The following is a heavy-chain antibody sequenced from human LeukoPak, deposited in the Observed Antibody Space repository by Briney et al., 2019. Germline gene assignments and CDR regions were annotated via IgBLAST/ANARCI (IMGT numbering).Heavy chain of an antibody. V-gene: IGHV3-23*01. Sequence: SGGSLRLSCAASGLTFSSNAMSWVRQAPGKGLEWVSATSGSGGSTYYADSVKGRFTISRDNSKNTLYLQMNSLRAEDTAVYYCAKDIAAAGTIDYWGQGTLVTVSS. D-gene: IGHD6-13*01. CDR1: GLTFSSNA. J-gene: IGHJ4*02. CDR2: TSGSGGST. CDR3: AKDIAAAGTIDY.